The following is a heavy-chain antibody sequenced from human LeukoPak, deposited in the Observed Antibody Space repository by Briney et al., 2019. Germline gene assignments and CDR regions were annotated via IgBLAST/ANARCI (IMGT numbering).Heavy chain of an antibody. Sequence: PGGSLRLSCAASGFTFDDYTMHWVRQAPGKGLEWVSIISRDGGSTYYADSVKGRFTIFRDNSKNSLYLQMNSLRTEDTAFYYCAKSCGAIGPGEDSPDYWGQGTLVTVSS. CDR3: AKSCGAIGPGEDSPDY. V-gene: IGHV3-43*01. CDR2: ISRDGGST. J-gene: IGHJ4*02. CDR1: GFTFDDYT. D-gene: IGHD3-16*01.